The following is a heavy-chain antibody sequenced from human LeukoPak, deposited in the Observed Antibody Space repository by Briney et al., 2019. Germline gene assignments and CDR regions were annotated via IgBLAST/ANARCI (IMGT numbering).Heavy chain of an antibody. J-gene: IGHJ4*02. CDR3: ARDVGPTGCD. CDR2: IKQDGSEK. D-gene: IGHD2-15*01. CDR1: GFTLSSYW. Sequence: GGSLRLSCATSGFTLSSYWMSWVRQAPGKGLEWVANIKQDGSEKYYVDSVKGRFTISRDNAKNSLYLQMNSLRAEDTAVYYCARDVGPTGCDWGQGTLVTVSS. V-gene: IGHV3-7*03.